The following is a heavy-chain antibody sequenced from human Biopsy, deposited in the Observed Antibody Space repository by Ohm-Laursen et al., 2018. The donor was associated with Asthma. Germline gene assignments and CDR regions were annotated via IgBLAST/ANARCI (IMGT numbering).Heavy chain of an antibody. D-gene: IGHD3-10*01. CDR3: ARAVDYSHYYGIDV. CDR2: ISVYNGNT. V-gene: IGHV1-18*01. J-gene: IGHJ6*02. Sequence: SSVKVSCKASGYTFNSAGITWVRQAPGQGLEWMGWISVYNGNTKVAQKLQDRVTMITDTSTRTAYMELRSLRSDDTAVYFCARAVDYSHYYGIDVWGQGTTVTVS. CDR1: GYTFNSAG.